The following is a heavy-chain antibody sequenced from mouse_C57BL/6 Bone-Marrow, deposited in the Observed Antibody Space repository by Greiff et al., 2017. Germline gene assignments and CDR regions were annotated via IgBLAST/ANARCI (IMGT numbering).Heavy chain of an antibody. CDR1: GFTFSSYA. J-gene: IGHJ4*01. CDR3: ARVYYDYEFYAMDY. V-gene: IGHV5-4*01. Sequence: QLQESGGGLVKPGGSLKLSCAASGFTFSSYAMSWVRQTPEKRLEWVATISDGGSYTYYPDNVKGRFTISRDNAKNNLYLQMSHLKSEDTAMYYCARVYYDYEFYAMDYWGQGTSVTVSS. D-gene: IGHD2-4*01. CDR2: ISDGGSYT.